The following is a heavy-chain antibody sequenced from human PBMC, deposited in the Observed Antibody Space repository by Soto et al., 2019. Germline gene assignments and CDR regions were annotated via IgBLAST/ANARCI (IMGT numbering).Heavy chain of an antibody. CDR2: ISWNGNFT. CDR3: VGGSWFD. V-gene: IGHV3-9*01. D-gene: IGHD2-15*01. Sequence: EVQLVESGGDMVQPGRSLTLSCVGSGYSFEDYSMHWVRQAPGKGLEWVSGISWNGNFTGYADSVKGRFTISRDNAKNSLFLQMRSLSLEDTALYYCVGGSWFDWGQGTMVTVSS. J-gene: IGHJ4*02. CDR1: GYSFEDYS.